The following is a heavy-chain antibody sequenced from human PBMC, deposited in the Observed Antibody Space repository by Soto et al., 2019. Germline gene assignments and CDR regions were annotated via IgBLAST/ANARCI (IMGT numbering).Heavy chain of an antibody. Sequence: ASVKVSCKASGYTFTGYYMHWVRQAPGQGLEWMGWINPNSGGTNYAQKFQGWVTMTRDTSISTAYMELSRLRSDDTAVYYCARDQAVVTPYYYYGMDVWGQGTTVT. CDR3: ARDQAVVTPYYYYGMDV. CDR1: GYTFTGYY. J-gene: IGHJ6*02. V-gene: IGHV1-2*04. CDR2: INPNSGGT. D-gene: IGHD2-21*02.